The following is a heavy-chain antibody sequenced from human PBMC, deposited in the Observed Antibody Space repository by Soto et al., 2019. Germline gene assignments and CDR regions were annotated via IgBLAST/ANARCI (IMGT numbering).Heavy chain of an antibody. D-gene: IGHD2-2*01. CDR2: INWNGASA. CDR1: GFAFDDYG. V-gene: IGHV3-20*04. CDR3: ARGDYCRSTSCFLFFAH. J-gene: IGHJ4*02. Sequence: GGSLRLSCVGSGFAFDDYGMSWVRQTPGKGLEWVSGINWNGASAGYVDSVKGRFTISRDNAKNSLYLQMNNLRAEDTAFYYCARGDYCRSTSCFLFFAHWGQGALVTVSS.